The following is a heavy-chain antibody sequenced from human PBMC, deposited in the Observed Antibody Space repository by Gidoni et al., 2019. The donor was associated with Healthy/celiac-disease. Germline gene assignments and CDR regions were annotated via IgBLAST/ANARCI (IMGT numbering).Heavy chain of an antibody. CDR2: ISSSSSTI. J-gene: IGHJ5*02. CDR1: GFTFSSYS. CDR3: ASGYYDSPLYNWFDP. V-gene: IGHV3-48*02. D-gene: IGHD3-3*01. Sequence: EVQLVESGGGLVQPGGSLRLSCAASGFTFSSYSMNWVRQAPGKGLEWVSYISSSSSTIYYADSVKGRFTISRDNAKNSLYLQMNSLRDEDTAVYYCASGYYDSPLYNWFDPWGQGTLVTVSS.